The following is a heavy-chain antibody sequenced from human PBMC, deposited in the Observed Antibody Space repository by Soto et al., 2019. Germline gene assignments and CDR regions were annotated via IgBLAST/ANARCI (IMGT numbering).Heavy chain of an antibody. D-gene: IGHD3-3*01. CDR1: GDSVSRSSAT. Sequence: QSQTLSLTCAISGDSVSRSSATWNWIRQSPSRVLEWLGRTYYRSGWLNDYAVSLKGRITINPDTSKNQFSLQLSSVTPEDTAVYYCARGNPTFYDFWGQGTLVTVSS. CDR3: ARGNPTFYDF. J-gene: IGHJ4*02. V-gene: IGHV6-1*01. CDR2: TYYRSGWLN.